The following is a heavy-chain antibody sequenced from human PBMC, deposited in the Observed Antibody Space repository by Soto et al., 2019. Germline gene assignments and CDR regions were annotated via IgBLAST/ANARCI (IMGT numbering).Heavy chain of an antibody. CDR3: ARQYYDSSGYYYAVVFFDY. CDR2: IYYSGST. J-gene: IGHJ4*02. V-gene: IGHV4-59*01. Sequence: SETLSLTCTFSGGSIISYYWSWIRQPPGKGLEWIGYIYYSGSTNYNPSLKSRVTISVDTSKNQFSLKLSSVTAADTAVYYCARQYYDSSGYYYAVVFFDYWGQGTLVTVSS. D-gene: IGHD3-22*01. CDR1: GGSIISYY.